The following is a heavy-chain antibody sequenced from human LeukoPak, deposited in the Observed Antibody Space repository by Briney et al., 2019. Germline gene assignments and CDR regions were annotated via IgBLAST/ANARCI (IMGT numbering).Heavy chain of an antibody. CDR3: ARAANWGYDGYWFDP. J-gene: IGHJ5*02. V-gene: IGHV3-7*01. D-gene: IGHD7-27*01. CDR1: GFTFSSYW. Sequence: GGSLRLSCAASGFTFSSYWMSWVRQAPGKGLEWVANIKQDGSEKYYVDSVKGRFTISRDNAKNSLYLQMNSLRAEDTAVYYCARAANWGYDGYWFDPWGQGTLVTVSS. CDR2: IKQDGSEK.